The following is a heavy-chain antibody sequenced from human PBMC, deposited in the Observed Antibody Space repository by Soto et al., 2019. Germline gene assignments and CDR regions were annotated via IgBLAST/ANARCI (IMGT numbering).Heavy chain of an antibody. D-gene: IGHD3-22*01. J-gene: IGHJ3*02. V-gene: IGHV1-2*02. CDR3: ARDIIRRIVAEHDAFDI. CDR2: INPNSGGT. Sequence: QVQLVQSGAEVKKPGASVKVSCKASGYTFTGYYMHWVRQAPGQGLEWMGWINPNSGGTNYAQKFQGRVTMTRDTSISTAYMELSRLRSDDTAVYYCARDIIRRIVAEHDAFDIWGQGTMVTVSS. CDR1: GYTFTGYY.